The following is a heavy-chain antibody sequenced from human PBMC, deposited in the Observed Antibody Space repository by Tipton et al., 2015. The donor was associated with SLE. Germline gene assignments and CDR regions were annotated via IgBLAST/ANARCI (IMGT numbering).Heavy chain of an antibody. Sequence: QLVQSGGGVVQPGRSLRLSCAASGFTFSNYGMHWVRQAPGKGLEWVALIWKDGSNEHYEDSVKGRFTISRDNSKNTLYLQMNSLRAEDTAVYYCASDAPNLRYCENWGQGTLVTVSS. CDR3: ASDAPNLRYCEN. CDR1: GFTFSNYG. V-gene: IGHV3-33*01. CDR2: IWKDGSNE. J-gene: IGHJ1*01. D-gene: IGHD2-21*01.